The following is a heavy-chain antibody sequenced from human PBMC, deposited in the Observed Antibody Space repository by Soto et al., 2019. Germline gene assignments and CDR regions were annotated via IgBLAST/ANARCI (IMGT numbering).Heavy chain of an antibody. D-gene: IGHD1-1*01. CDR3: ARSGTTAASRAFDV. V-gene: IGHV4-4*02. J-gene: IGHJ3*01. Sequence: QVQLQESGPGLVKPSGTLSLTCTVSGGPISSSNWWNWVRQPPGKGLEWIGEISHSGSTNYNPSLKSRVTISVDKSNNQFSLKLTSVTAADTAVYYCARSGTTAASRAFDVWGQGAMVTVSS. CDR2: ISHSGST. CDR1: GGPISSSNW.